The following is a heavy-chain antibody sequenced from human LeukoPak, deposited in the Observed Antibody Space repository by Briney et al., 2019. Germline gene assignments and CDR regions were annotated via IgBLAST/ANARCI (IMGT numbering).Heavy chain of an antibody. Sequence: GGSLRLSCAASGFTFSSYEMNWVRQAPGKGLEWVSSISSSSSYIYYADSVKGRFTISRDNAKNSLYLQMNSLRAEDTAVYYCARDGGYDFWSGEEWFDYWGQGTLVTVSS. J-gene: IGHJ4*02. CDR3: ARDGGYDFWSGEEWFDY. D-gene: IGHD3-3*01. CDR1: GFTFSSYE. V-gene: IGHV3-21*01. CDR2: ISSSSSYI.